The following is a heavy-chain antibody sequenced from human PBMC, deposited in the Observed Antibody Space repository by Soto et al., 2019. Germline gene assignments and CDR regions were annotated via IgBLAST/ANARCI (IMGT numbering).Heavy chain of an antibody. CDR1: GFRFSIYS. CDR2: ITSDTKTI. Sequence: EVQLVESGGDLVQPGGSLRLSCAASGFRFSIYSMNWVRQAPGKGLERLSYITSDTKTIQYTDSVKGRFTISRDNAKSLVFLQMNSLREEDTAVYFCARSVEGHFDFWGQGTVVTVSS. J-gene: IGHJ4*02. D-gene: IGHD6-19*01. V-gene: IGHV3-48*02. CDR3: ARSVEGHFDF.